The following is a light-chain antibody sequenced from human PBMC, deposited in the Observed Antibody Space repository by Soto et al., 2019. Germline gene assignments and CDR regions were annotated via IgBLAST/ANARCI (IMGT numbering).Light chain of an antibody. CDR1: SSDVGGYNY. Sequence: QSVLTQPASVSGSPGQSITISCTGTSSDVGGYNYVSWYQQHPGKAPKLMIYAVSHRPSGVSTRFSGSKSGNTASLTISGLQAEDEADYHCSSYTTSSTLLYVFGTGTKVTVL. CDR3: SSYTTSSTLLYV. V-gene: IGLV2-14*01. CDR2: AVS. J-gene: IGLJ1*01.